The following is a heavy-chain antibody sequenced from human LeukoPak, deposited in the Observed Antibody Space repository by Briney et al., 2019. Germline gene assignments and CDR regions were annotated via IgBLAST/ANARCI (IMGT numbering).Heavy chain of an antibody. Sequence: PGGSLRLSRTASGFTFSTYAMYWVRQAPGKGLEWVAVISYDGSNKYYADSVKGRFTVSRDNSKTTLYLQMNSLRADDTAVYYCAKGGPTRSIYFDFWGQGTLVTVSS. CDR3: AKGGPTRSIYFDF. V-gene: IGHV3-30-3*01. J-gene: IGHJ4*02. CDR2: ISYDGSNK. D-gene: IGHD2-15*01. CDR1: GFTFSTYA.